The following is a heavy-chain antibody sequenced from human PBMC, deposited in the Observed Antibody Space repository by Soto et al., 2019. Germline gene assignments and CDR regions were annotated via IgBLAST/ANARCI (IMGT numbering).Heavy chain of an antibody. CDR3: ARDQSLGLLPFYYYYGMDV. CDR2: IWYDGSNK. V-gene: IGHV3-33*01. Sequence: VQLVESGGGVAQPGRSLRLSCATSGFTFSSYGMHWVRQAPGKGLEWVAVIWYDGSNKYYADSVKGRFTISRDNSKNTLYLQMNSLRAEDTAVYYCARDQSLGLLPFYYYYGMDVWGQGTTVTVSS. D-gene: IGHD2-15*01. J-gene: IGHJ6*02. CDR1: GFTFSSYG.